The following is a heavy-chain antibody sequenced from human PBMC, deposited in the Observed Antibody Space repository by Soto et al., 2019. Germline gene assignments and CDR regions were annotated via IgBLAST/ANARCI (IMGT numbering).Heavy chain of an antibody. V-gene: IGHV4-34*01. J-gene: IGHJ4*02. CDR3: ARGLWGRLLWFGDSSGYFDY. CDR1: GGSFSGYY. D-gene: IGHD3-10*01. Sequence: LPETLSLTCSFYGGSFSGYYWSWIRQPPGKGLEWIGEINHSGSTNYNPSLKSRVTISVDTSKNQFSLKLSSVTAADTAVYYCARGLWGRLLWFGDSSGYFDYWGQGTLVTVSS. CDR2: INHSGST.